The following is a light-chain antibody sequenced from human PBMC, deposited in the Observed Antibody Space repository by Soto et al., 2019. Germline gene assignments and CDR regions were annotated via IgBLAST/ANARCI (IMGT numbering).Light chain of an antibody. CDR1: QSISSW. Sequence: DIQMTQSPSTLSASVGDRVTITCRASQSISSWLAWYQQKPGKAPKVLIYKASNLQTGVPARFSGSGSGTDFTLTISSRQTDDFATDACQQCNSYPTTFGQGTTVDIK. J-gene: IGKJ1*01. CDR3: QQCNSYPTT. CDR2: KAS. V-gene: IGKV1-5*03.